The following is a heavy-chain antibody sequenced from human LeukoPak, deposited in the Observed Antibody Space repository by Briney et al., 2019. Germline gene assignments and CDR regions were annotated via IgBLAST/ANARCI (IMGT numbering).Heavy chain of an antibody. D-gene: IGHD3-3*01. CDR2: IYYSGST. V-gene: IGHV4-31*03. Sequence: PSETLSLTCTVSGGSISSGGYYWSWIRQHPGKGLEWIGYIYYSGSTYYNPSLKSRVTISVDTSKNQFSLKLSSVTAADTAVYYCARALTILVDYWGQGTLVTVSS. J-gene: IGHJ4*02. CDR3: ARALTILVDY. CDR1: GGSISSGGYY.